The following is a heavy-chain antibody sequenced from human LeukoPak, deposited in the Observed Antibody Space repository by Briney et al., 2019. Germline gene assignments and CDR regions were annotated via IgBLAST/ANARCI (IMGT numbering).Heavy chain of an antibody. Sequence: ASVKVSCKASGYTFTSNYIHWVRQAPGQGLEWMGMIYPRDGSTSYAQKFQGRVTVTRDTSTSTAYMELSSLRSEDTAVYYCARLVFREYGYHRPYYFDYWGQGTLVTVSS. CDR1: GYTFTSNY. V-gene: IGHV1-46*01. CDR3: ARLVFREYGYHRPYYFDY. J-gene: IGHJ4*02. D-gene: IGHD5-18*01. CDR2: IYPRDGST.